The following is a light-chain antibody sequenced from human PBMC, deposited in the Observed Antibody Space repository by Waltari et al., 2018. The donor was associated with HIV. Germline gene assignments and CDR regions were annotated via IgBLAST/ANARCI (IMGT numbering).Light chain of an antibody. V-gene: IGLV1-47*01. J-gene: IGLJ3*02. CDR2: RND. CDR1: RSNIGKNF. Sequence: QSVLTQPPSASGTPGQRVTLSGSGSRSNIGKNFIYWYHQFPGTAPKLLIYRNDQRPSGVPDRFSGSKSGTSASLAISGLRSEDEADYYCATWDDSLSGWVFGGGTKLTVL. CDR3: ATWDDSLSGWV.